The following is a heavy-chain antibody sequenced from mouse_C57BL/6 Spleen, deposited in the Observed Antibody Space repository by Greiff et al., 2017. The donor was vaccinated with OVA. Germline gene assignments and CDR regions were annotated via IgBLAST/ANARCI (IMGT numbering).Heavy chain of an antibody. CDR3: ARRYDYYGSSYAFDY. CDR1: GFTFSDYG. Sequence: EVNVVESGGGLVKPGGSLKLSCAASGFTFSDYGMHWVRQAPEKGLEWVAYISSGSSTIYYADTVKGRFTISRDNAKNTLFLQMTSLRSEDTAMYYCARRYDYYGSSYAFDYWGQGTTLTVSS. D-gene: IGHD1-1*01. V-gene: IGHV5-17*01. J-gene: IGHJ2*01. CDR2: ISSGSSTI.